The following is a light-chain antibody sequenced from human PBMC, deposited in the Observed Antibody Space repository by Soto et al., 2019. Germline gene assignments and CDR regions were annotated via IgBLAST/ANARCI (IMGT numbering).Light chain of an antibody. J-gene: IGKJ2*01. CDR2: KAS. Sequence: DIQMTQSPSTLSASVGDRVTITCRASESISSWLAWYQQKPGKAPKLLIYKASSLESGVPSRFSGSGSGTEFTLTISSLQPDDFATYYCQQYNSYPYTFGQGTKLEI. CDR3: QQYNSYPYT. CDR1: ESISSW. V-gene: IGKV1-5*03.